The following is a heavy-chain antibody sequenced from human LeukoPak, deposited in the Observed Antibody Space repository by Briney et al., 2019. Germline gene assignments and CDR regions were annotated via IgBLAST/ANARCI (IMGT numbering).Heavy chain of an antibody. V-gene: IGHV4-34*01. CDR1: GGSFSGYY. CDR2: INHSGST. J-gene: IGHJ3*02. Sequence: SETLSLTCAVYGGSFSGYYWSWIRQPPRQGLEWIGEINHSGSTNYNPSLKSRVTISVDTSKNQFSLKLSSVTAADTAVYYCARIGDTAMAYAFDIWGQGTMVTVSS. CDR3: ARIGDTAMAYAFDI. D-gene: IGHD5-18*01.